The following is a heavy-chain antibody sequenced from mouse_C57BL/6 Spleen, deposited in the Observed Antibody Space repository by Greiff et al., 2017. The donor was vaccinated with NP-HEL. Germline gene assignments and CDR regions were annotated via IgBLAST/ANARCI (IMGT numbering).Heavy chain of an antibody. V-gene: IGHV1-50*01. CDR2: IDPSDSYT. CDR1: GYTFTSYW. J-gene: IGHJ4*01. D-gene: IGHD2-3*01. Sequence: VQLQQPGAELVKPGASVKLSCKASGYTFTSYWMQRVKQRPGQGLEWIGEIDPSDSYTNYNQKFKGKATLTVDTSSSTAYMQLSSLTSEDSAVYYCARREIYDGYYGAMDYWGQGTSVTVSS. CDR3: ARREIYDGYYGAMDY.